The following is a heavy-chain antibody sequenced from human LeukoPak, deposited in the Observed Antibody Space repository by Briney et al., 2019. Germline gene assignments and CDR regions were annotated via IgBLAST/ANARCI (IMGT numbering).Heavy chain of an antibody. Sequence: PGGSLRLSCAVSGFTFSSYWMHWVRQAPGKGLVWVSHINSDGSSTSYADSVKGRFTISRDNSKNTLYLQMNSLRAEDTAVYYCAKYSPPLGWGGYWGQGTLVTVSS. CDR2: INSDGSST. V-gene: IGHV3-74*01. D-gene: IGHD2-21*01. J-gene: IGHJ4*02. CDR3: AKYSPPLGWGGY. CDR1: GFTFSSYW.